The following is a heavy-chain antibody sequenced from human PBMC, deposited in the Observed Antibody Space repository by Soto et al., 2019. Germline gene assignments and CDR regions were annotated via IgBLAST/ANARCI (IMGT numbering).Heavy chain of an antibody. J-gene: IGHJ4*02. CDR3: ARDPTWGSLDY. D-gene: IGHD7-27*01. CDR2: INPVESEK. Sequence: ESGGGLVQPGGSLRLSCAASGFTFSHSWMSWVRQAPGKGLEWVADINPVESEKYYVDSVKGRFTVSRDNAKNSLYLQMNSLRVEDTALYYCARDPTWGSLDYWGLGTLVTVSS. V-gene: IGHV3-7*01. CDR1: GFTFSHSW.